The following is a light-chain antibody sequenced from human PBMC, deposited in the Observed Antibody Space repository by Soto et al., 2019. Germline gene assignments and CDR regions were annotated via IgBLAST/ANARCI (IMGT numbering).Light chain of an antibody. J-gene: IGLJ1*01. Sequence: QSALTQPASVSGSPGQSITISCTGTSSDVGSGNVVSWYQHYPGKAPQLMIYEAFKRPSGVSSRFSGSKSGNTASLTIAGLQAEDEAEYYCCSHAGRNTYVFGTGTKLTVL. CDR1: SSDVGSGNV. CDR3: CSHAGRNTYV. V-gene: IGLV2-23*01. CDR2: EAF.